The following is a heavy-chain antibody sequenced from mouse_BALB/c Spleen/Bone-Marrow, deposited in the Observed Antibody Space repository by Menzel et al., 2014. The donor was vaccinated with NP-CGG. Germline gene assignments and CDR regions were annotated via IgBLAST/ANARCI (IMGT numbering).Heavy chain of an antibody. V-gene: IGHV14-3*02. Sequence: VQLQQSGAELVKPGASVKLSCTASGFNIKDTYMHWVKQTPEQGLEWIGRIDPANGNAKYDPKFQGKATITADTSSNTAYLQLSSLTSEDTAVYYCARGYDEGFAYWGQGTLVTVSA. CDR2: IDPANGNA. J-gene: IGHJ3*01. CDR3: ARGYDEGFAY. D-gene: IGHD2-14*01. CDR1: GFNIKDTY.